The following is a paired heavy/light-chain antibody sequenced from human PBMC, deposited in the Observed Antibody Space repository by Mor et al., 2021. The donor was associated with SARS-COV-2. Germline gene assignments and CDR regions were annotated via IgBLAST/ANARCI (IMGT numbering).Heavy chain of an antibody. CDR3: AKGGTGWNHGDH. Sequence: EVQLVESGGGLVQPGGSLRLSCAASGFTFSGYAMTWVRQAPGKGLEWVSTIIYTGGTFYADSVKGRFTISRDNSKNTLFLQMSSLRVEDTAVYYCAKGGTGWNHGDHWGQGILVTVSS. CDR2: IIYTGGT. CDR1: GFTFSGYA. J-gene: IGHJ5*02. V-gene: IGHV3-23*04. D-gene: IGHD1-1*01.
Light chain of an antibody. CDR1: SRDIGSYNY. V-gene: IGLV2-14*01. CDR2: DVS. CDR3: SSYTRSSTVI. J-gene: IGLJ2*01. Sequence: QSALTQPASVSGSPGQSITISCTGTSRDIGSYNYVSWYQQHPDKAPKLMIYDVSNRPSGVSNRFSASKSGNTASLTISGLQAEDEADYYCSSYTRSSTVIFGGGTKLTVL.